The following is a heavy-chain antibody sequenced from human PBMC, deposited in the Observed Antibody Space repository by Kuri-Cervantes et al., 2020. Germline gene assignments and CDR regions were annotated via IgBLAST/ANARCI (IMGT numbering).Heavy chain of an antibody. D-gene: IGHD3-9*01. CDR2: IWYDGSNK. V-gene: IGHV3-33*08. CDR3: ARDRGDDWALVGH. CDR1: GFTFSSYS. Sequence: GGSLRLSCAASGFTFSSYSMNWVRQAPGKGLEWVAVIWYDGSNKYYADSVKGRFTISRDNAKNSLYLQMNSLRDEDTALYYCARDRGDDWALVGHWGQGALVTVSS. J-gene: IGHJ4*02.